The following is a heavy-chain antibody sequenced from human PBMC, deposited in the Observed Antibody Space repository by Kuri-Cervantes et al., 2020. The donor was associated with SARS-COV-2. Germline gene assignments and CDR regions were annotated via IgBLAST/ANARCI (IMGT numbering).Heavy chain of an antibody. D-gene: IGHD4-17*01. V-gene: IGHV1-24*01. CDR3: ATGTFTVTPDY. CDR2: FDPEDGET. CDR1: ETTFPNYD. Sequence: ASVKVSCKATETTFPNYDINWVRQAPGQGLEWMGGFDPEDGETIYAQKFQGRVTMTEDTSTDTAYMELSSLRSEDTAVYYCATGTFTVTPDYWGQGTLVTVSS. J-gene: IGHJ4*02.